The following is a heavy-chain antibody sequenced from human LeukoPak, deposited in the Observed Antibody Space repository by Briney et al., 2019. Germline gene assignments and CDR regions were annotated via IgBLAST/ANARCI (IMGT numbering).Heavy chain of an antibody. V-gene: IGHV3-66*01. CDR3: ARGRPGVRITMVRGVIITLGYYYRDF. CDR1: EFSVGSNY. J-gene: IGHJ6*03. CDR2: IYSAGST. Sequence: GGSLRLSCAASEFSVGSNYMTWVRQAPGKGLEWVSLIYSAGSTYYADSVKSRFTISRDNSKNTLYLQMNSLKAEDTAVYYCARGRPGVRITMVRGVIITLGYYYRDFWGKGTTVTVSS. D-gene: IGHD3-10*01.